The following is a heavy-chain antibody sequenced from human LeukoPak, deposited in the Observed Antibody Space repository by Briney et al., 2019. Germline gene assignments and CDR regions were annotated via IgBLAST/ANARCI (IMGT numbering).Heavy chain of an antibody. CDR3: ARESADYYDSSGYYYLVYYFDY. CDR2: INSNSGGT. CDR1: GYTFTGYY. Sequence: ASVKVSCKASGYTFTGYYMHWVRQAPGQGLEWMGWINSNSGGTNYAQKFQGRVTMTRDTSISTAYMELSRLRSDDTAVYYCARESADYYDSSGYYYLVYYFDYWGQGTLVTVSS. V-gene: IGHV1-2*02. J-gene: IGHJ4*02. D-gene: IGHD3-22*01.